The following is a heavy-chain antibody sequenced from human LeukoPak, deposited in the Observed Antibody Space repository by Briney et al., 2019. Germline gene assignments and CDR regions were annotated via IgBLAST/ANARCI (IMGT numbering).Heavy chain of an antibody. CDR1: GGSFSGYY. V-gene: IGHV4-34*01. D-gene: IGHD3-22*01. CDR3: ARCDDSSGYYYDY. Sequence: SETLSLTCAVYGGSFSGYYWSWIRQPPGKGLEWIGEINHSGSTNYNPSLKSRVTISVDTFKNQFSLKLSSVTAADTAVYYCARCDDSSGYYYDYWGQGTLVTVSS. J-gene: IGHJ4*02. CDR2: INHSGST.